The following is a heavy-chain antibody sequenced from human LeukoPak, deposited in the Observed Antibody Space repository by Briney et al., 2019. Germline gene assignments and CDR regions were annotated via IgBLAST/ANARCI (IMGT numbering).Heavy chain of an antibody. D-gene: IGHD3-3*01. CDR1: GGSISTSSYF. Sequence: SETLSLTCTVSGGSISTSSYFWAWIRLPPGKGLDWIGSIYYSGRTNYNPSLRSRVTISVDTSRNQFSLKLTSVTAADTAVYYCARLEWFDYFYMDVWGKGTTVTVSS. V-gene: IGHV4-39*07. J-gene: IGHJ6*03. CDR3: ARLEWFDYFYMDV. CDR2: IYYSGRT.